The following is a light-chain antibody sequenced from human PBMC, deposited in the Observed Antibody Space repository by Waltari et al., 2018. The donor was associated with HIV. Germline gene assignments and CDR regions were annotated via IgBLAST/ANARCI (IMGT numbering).Light chain of an antibody. CDR3: QQYNSYPYT. V-gene: IGKV1-5*03. J-gene: IGKJ2*01. CDR1: QSISSW. Sequence: DIQMTQSPSTLSASVGDRVTITCRASQSISSWLSWYQQKPGKAPKLLIYKASSLESGVPSRFSGSGSGTEFTLTISSLQPDDFATYYCQQYNSYPYTFGQGTKLEIK. CDR2: KAS.